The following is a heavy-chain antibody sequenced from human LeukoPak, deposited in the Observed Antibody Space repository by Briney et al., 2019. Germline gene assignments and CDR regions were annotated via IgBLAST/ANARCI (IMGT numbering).Heavy chain of an antibody. CDR3: AKDMKGGYYYGSGSYGMDV. J-gene: IGHJ6*02. Sequence: GGSLRLSCVASGLTFDDYAMHWVRQAPGKGLEWVSGISWNSGNIGYADSLKGRFTISRDNAKNSLYLQMNSLRAEDTALYYCAKDMKGGYYYGSGSYGMDVWGQGTTVTVSS. CDR2: ISWNSGNI. V-gene: IGHV3-9*01. D-gene: IGHD3-10*01. CDR1: GLTFDDYA.